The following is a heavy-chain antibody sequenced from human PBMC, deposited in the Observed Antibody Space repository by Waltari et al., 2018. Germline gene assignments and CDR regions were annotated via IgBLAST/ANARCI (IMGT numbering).Heavy chain of an antibody. Sequence: QVQMQESGPGLVKPSQTLSLTCTVSGGSISSGGYYWSWIRQHPGKGLEWIGYIYYPGETYYNPSLTSRVAISIDTSKSQFSLDLGTVTAADTAVYYCARRGAYFFDYWGRGTLVTVSS. D-gene: IGHD3-16*01. V-gene: IGHV4-31*03. CDR1: GGSISSGGYY. J-gene: IGHJ4*02. CDR3: ARRGAYFFDY. CDR2: IYYPGET.